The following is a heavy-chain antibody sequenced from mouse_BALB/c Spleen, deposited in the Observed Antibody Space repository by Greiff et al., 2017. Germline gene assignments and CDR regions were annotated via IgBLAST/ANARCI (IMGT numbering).Heavy chain of an antibody. CDR2: IDPANGNT. CDR1: GFNIKDTY. CDR3: ARSPYGYDGGLAY. Sequence: VQLQQSGAELVKPGASVKLSCTASGFNIKDTYMHWVKQRPEQGLEWIGRIDPANGNTKYDPKFQGKATITADTSSKTAYLQLSSLTSEDTAVYYCARSPYGYDGGLAYWGQGTLVTVSA. J-gene: IGHJ3*01. D-gene: IGHD2-2*01. V-gene: IGHV14-3*02.